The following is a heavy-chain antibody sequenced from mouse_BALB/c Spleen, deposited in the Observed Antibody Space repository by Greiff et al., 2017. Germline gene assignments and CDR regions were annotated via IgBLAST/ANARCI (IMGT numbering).Heavy chain of an antibody. CDR3: ASQLGRGVMDY. CDR2: ISYSGST. J-gene: IGHJ4*01. Sequence: DVKLQESGPGLVKPSQSLSLTCTVTGYSITSDYAWNWIRQFPGNKLEWMGYISYSGSTSYNPSLKSRISITRDTSKNQFFLQLNSVTTEDTATYYCASQLGRGVMDYWGQGTSVTVSS. CDR1: GYSITSDYA. D-gene: IGHD4-1*02. V-gene: IGHV3-2*02.